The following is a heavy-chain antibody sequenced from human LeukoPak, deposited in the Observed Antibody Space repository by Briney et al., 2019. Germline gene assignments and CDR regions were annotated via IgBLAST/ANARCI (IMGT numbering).Heavy chain of an antibody. CDR2: IYYSGST. J-gene: IGHJ4*02. CDR1: GGSISSYY. Sequence: ETSETLSLTCTVSGGSISSYYWSWIRQPPGKGLEWIGYIYYSGSTNYNPSLKSRVTISVDTSKNQFSLKLSSVTAADTAVYYCAGSGWYYYNILSVFDYWGQGTLVTVSS. D-gene: IGHD6-13*01. CDR3: AGSGWYYYNILSVFDY. V-gene: IGHV4-59*01.